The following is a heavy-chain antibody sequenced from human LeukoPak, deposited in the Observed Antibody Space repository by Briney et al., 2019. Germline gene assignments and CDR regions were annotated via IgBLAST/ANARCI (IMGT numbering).Heavy chain of an antibody. CDR1: RGTFSSYA. D-gene: IGHD1-26*01. V-gene: IGHV1-69*05. CDR2: IIPIFGTA. J-gene: IGHJ6*03. CDR3: ARAFPMGAITAYYYYMDV. Sequence: ASVKVSCKASRGTFSSYAISWVRQAPGQGLEWMGGIIPIFGTANYAQKFQGRVTITTDESTSTAYMELSSLRSEDTAVYYCARAFPMGAITAYYYYMDVWGKGTTVTVSS.